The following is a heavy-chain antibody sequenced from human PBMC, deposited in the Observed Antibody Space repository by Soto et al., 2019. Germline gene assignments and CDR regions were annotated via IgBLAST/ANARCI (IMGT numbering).Heavy chain of an antibody. V-gene: IGHV4-59*01. CDR1: GGSISSYY. CDR3: ARDRVRAWFDP. CDR2: SYYSGST. Sequence: SETLSLTCTVSGGSISSYYWSWMRQPPGKGLEWIGYSYYSGSTNYNPSLKSRVTISVDTSKNQFSLKLSSVTAADTAVYYCARDRVRAWFDPWGQGTLVTVSS. J-gene: IGHJ5*02.